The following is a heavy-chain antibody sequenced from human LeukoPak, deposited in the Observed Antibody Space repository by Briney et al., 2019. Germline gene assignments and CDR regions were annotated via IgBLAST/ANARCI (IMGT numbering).Heavy chain of an antibody. CDR2: INPSGGST. Sequence: ASVKVSCKASGYTFTSYYMHWVRQAPGQGLEWMGIINPSGGSTSFAQKFQGRVTMTRDTSTSTVYMEPSSLRSEDTAVYYCARAGSDYCGGDCPKFDYWGQGTLVTASS. J-gene: IGHJ4*02. CDR1: GYTFTSYY. V-gene: IGHV1-46*01. D-gene: IGHD2-21*02. CDR3: ARAGSDYCGGDCPKFDY.